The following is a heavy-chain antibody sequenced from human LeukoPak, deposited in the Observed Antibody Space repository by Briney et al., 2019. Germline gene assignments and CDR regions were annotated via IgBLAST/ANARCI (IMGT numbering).Heavy chain of an antibody. D-gene: IGHD6-19*01. CDR2: ISGYNGDT. V-gene: IGHV1-18*01. CDR1: GYTFNSHG. J-gene: IGHJ2*01. CDR3: ARDPSNTSGRFWYLDV. Sequence: ASVKVSCKTSGYTFNSHGIAWVRQAPGQGLEWMGWISGYNGDTKYAQKFQGRVTMTTETSTSTAYMELWSLRSDDTAVYYCARDPSNTSGRFWYLDVWGRGTLVTVSA.